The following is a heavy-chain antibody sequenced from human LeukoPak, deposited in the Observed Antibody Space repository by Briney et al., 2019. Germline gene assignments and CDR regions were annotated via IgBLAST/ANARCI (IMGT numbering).Heavy chain of an antibody. CDR2: ISAYNGNT. Sequence: ASVKVSCKASGYTFTSYGISWVRQAPGQGFQWMGWISAYNGNTNYAQKFQGRVTMTTDTSTSTAYMELRSLRSDDTAVYYCARGSGYYTAFDYWGQGTLDTVSS. J-gene: IGHJ4*02. CDR1: GYTFTSYG. D-gene: IGHD3-3*01. V-gene: IGHV1-18*01. CDR3: ARGSGYYTAFDY.